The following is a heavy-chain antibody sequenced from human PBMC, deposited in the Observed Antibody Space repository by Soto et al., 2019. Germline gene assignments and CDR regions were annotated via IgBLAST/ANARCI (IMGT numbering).Heavy chain of an antibody. D-gene: IGHD1-1*01. Sequence: QVQLVQSGAEVKKPGASVKVSCKASGYAFTSYGISWVRHAPGQGLEWMGWISAHNGNTKYAQKVQGRVTMTTDTSTRTAYMELRSLRSDDTAVYYCARDLATGMIDYWGQGTLVTVSS. J-gene: IGHJ4*02. CDR1: GYAFTSYG. CDR2: ISAHNGNT. V-gene: IGHV1-18*01. CDR3: ARDLATGMIDY.